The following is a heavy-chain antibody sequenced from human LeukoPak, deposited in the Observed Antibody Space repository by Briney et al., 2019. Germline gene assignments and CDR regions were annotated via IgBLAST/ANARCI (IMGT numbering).Heavy chain of an antibody. Sequence: PGGSLRLSCAASEFTFSGSVMHWVRQASGKGLEWVGRIGNKAISYATVYAASVKGRFTISRDDSEKTAYLHMNSLKTEDTAVYYSTGGSGWYSPDYWGQGTLVTVSA. CDR3: TGGSGWYSPDY. CDR1: EFTFSGSV. D-gene: IGHD6-19*01. J-gene: IGHJ4*02. V-gene: IGHV3-73*01. CDR2: IGNKAISYAT.